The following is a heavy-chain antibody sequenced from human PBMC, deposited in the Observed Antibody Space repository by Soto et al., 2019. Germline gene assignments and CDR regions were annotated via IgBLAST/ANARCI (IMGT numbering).Heavy chain of an antibody. Sequence: ASVKVSCKASGYTFTSYYMHWVRQAPGQGLEWMGIINPSGGSTSYAQKFQGRVTMTRDTSTSTVYMELSSLRSEDTAVYYCARDSGYDGYYYYGMDVWGQGTTVTVSS. CDR2: INPSGGST. D-gene: IGHD5-12*01. J-gene: IGHJ6*02. V-gene: IGHV1-46*01. CDR3: ARDSGYDGYYYYGMDV. CDR1: GYTFTSYY.